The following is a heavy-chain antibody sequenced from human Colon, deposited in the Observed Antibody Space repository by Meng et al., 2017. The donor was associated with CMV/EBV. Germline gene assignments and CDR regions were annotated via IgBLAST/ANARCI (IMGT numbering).Heavy chain of an antibody. J-gene: IGHJ4*02. CDR2: ISSSSSTI. CDR1: GFTFNSYS. CDR3: AGGGDY. Sequence: GGSLRLSCAVSGFTFNSYSMNWVRQAPGKGLEWVSYISSSSSTIYYADSVKGRFTISRDNAKNSLCLQMNSLRAEDTAVYYCAGGGDYWGQGTLVTVSS. V-gene: IGHV3-48*04. D-gene: IGHD3-10*01.